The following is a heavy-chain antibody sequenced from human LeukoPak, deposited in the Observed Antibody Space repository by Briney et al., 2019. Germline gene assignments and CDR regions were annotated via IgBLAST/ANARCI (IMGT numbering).Heavy chain of an antibody. CDR1: GLSFSSYG. J-gene: IGHJ4*02. D-gene: IGHD6-13*01. CDR2: ISPDGDNE. Sequence: AGSLRLSCAASGLSFSSYGMHWVRQGPAKGLEWVAAISPDGDNEYYADSVKGRITISRDNSKNTLYLQMNSLRSDDTAVYYCAKDGPYTSSFDYWGQGTLVIVSS. V-gene: IGHV3-30*18. CDR3: AKDGPYTSSFDY.